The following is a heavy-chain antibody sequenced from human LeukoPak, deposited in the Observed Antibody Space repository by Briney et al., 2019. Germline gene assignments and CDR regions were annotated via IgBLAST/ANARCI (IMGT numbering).Heavy chain of an antibody. CDR2: ISSSSSYI. J-gene: IGHJ4*02. CDR1: GFIFSNYC. V-gene: IGHV3-21*01. Sequence: PGGSLRLSCAASGFIFSNYCMHWVRQAPGKGLEWVSSISSSSSYIYYADSVKGRFTISRDNAKNSLYLQMNSLRAEDTAVYYCARDRGYSSSSGTFDYWGRGTLVTVSS. D-gene: IGHD6-6*01. CDR3: ARDRGYSSSSGTFDY.